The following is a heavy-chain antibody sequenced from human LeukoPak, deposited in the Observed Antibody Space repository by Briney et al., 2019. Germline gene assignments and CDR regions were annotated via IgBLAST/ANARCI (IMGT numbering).Heavy chain of an antibody. CDR3: AKDAIQLWLREYYFDY. Sequence: GGSLRLSCAASGFTFDDYAMHWVRQAPGKGLEWVFLISGDGGSTYYADSVKGRFTISRDNSKNSLYLQMNSLITEDTALYYCAKDAIQLWLREYYFDYWGQGTLVTVSS. CDR1: GFTFDDYA. D-gene: IGHD5-18*01. J-gene: IGHJ4*02. V-gene: IGHV3-43*02. CDR2: ISGDGGST.